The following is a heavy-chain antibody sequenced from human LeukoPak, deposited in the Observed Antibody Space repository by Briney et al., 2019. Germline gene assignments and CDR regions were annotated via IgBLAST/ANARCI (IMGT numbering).Heavy chain of an antibody. V-gene: IGHV4-59*01. J-gene: IGHJ5*02. CDR2: IYYSGST. CDR3: ARDGPGTAAKGGWFDP. Sequence: SETLSLTCTVSGGSISSYYWSWIRQPPGKGLEWVGDIYYSGSTNYNPSLKSRVTISVDTYKNQFYLKLSSVTAEDTAVYYCARDGPGTAAKGGWFDPWGQGTLVTVSS. D-gene: IGHD3-16*01. CDR1: GGSISSYY.